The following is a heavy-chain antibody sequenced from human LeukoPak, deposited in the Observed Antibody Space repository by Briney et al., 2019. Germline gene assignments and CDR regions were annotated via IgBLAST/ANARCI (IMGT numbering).Heavy chain of an antibody. Sequence: GGSLRLSCAASGFTFSSYGMHWVRQAPGKGLEWVAVISFDGTNKFYADSVKGRFTISRDNSKNALYLQMNSLRAEDTAVYYCAKGGYYERPWYFDYWGQGTLVTVSS. V-gene: IGHV3-30*02. J-gene: IGHJ4*02. CDR3: AKGGYYERPWYFDY. CDR1: GFTFSSYG. D-gene: IGHD3-22*01. CDR2: ISFDGTNK.